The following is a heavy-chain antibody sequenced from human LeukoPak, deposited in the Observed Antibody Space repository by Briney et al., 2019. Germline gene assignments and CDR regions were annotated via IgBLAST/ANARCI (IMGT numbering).Heavy chain of an antibody. J-gene: IGHJ4*02. D-gene: IGHD6-13*01. CDR3: ARDVGSSWPFDY. V-gene: IGHV3-30*02. CDR1: GFIFSSYG. Sequence: GGSLRLSCAASGFIFSSYGMHWVRQAPGKGLEWVASIRYDGSDQYYADSVKGRFTISRDNAKNSLYLQMNSLRAEDTAVYYCARDVGSSWPFDYWGQGTLVTVSS. CDR2: IRYDGSDQ.